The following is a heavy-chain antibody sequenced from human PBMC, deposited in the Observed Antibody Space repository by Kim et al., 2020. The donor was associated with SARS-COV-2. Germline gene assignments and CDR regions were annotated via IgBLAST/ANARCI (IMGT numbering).Heavy chain of an antibody. CDR3: AGGGGDPHYYFFYAMDV. Sequence: SETLSLTCTVSGGSISSYYWSWIRQPPGKGLEWIGCAYYSGTTNYNPSLKSRATISVETSKNQLSLKLRSVTAADTAVYYCAGGGGDPHYYFFYAMDVWGHGTTVTVSS. CDR1: GGSISSYY. J-gene: IGHJ6*02. CDR2: AYYSGTT. V-gene: IGHV4-59*13. D-gene: IGHD3-16*01.